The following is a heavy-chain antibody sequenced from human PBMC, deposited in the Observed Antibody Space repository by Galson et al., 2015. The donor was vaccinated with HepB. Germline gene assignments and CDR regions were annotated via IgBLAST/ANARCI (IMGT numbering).Heavy chain of an antibody. Sequence: SLRLSCAASGFTFSNAWMSWVRQAPGKGLEWVGRIKSKTDGGTTDYAAPVKGRFTISRDDSKNTLYLQMNSLKTEDTAVYYCTTVGSSWDYYYYYGMDVWGQGTTVIVSS. V-gene: IGHV3-15*01. CDR2: IKSKTDGGTT. J-gene: IGHJ6*02. CDR3: TTVGSSWDYYYYYGMDV. D-gene: IGHD6-13*01. CDR1: GFTFSNAW.